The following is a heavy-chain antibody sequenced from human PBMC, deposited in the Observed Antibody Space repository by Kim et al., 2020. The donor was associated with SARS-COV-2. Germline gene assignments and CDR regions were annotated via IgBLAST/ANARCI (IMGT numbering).Heavy chain of an antibody. Sequence: GGSTTYAQRFQGRLTMTRDTSTTTVYMELASLRSEDTAVYYCARTGGFDYWGQGTLVTVSS. D-gene: IGHD1-26*01. J-gene: IGHJ4*02. CDR2: GGST. V-gene: IGHV1-46*01. CDR3: ARTGGFDY.